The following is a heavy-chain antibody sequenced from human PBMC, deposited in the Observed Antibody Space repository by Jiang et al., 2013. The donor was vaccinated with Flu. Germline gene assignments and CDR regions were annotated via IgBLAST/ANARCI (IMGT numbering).Heavy chain of an antibody. CDR1: GGSISSYY. V-gene: IGHV4-59*08. J-gene: IGHJ6*02. D-gene: IGHD3-10*01. CDR3: AGQLWFGELLGGMDV. CDR2: IYYSGST. Sequence: PGLVKPSETLSLTCTVSGGSISSYYWSWIRQPPGKGLEWIGYIYYSGSTNYNPSLKGRVTISVDTSKNQFSLKLSSVTAADTAVYYCAGQLWFGELLGGMDVWGQGTTVTVSS.